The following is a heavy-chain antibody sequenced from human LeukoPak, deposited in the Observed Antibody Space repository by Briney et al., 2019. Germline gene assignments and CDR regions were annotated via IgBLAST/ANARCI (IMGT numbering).Heavy chain of an antibody. V-gene: IGHV3-48*01. CDR3: ASEIFGVVILTGY. CDR1: GFTFSSYE. J-gene: IGHJ4*02. CDR2: ISSSSSII. Sequence: PGGSLRLSCAACGFTFSSYEMNWVRQAPGKGLEWVSYISSSSSIIYYADSVKGRFTISRDNAKNSLYLQMNSLRAEDTAVYYCASEIFGVVILTGYWGQGTLVTVSS. D-gene: IGHD3-3*01.